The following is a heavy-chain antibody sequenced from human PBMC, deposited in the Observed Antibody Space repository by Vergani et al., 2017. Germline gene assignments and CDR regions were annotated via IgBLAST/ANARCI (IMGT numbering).Heavy chain of an antibody. Sequence: QVQLQQWGAGLLKPSETLSLTCAVYGGSFSGYYWSWIRQPPGKGLEWIGEINHSGSTNYNPSLKSRVTISVDTSKNQFSLKLSSVTAADTAVYYCARGTHHSGSYFNYYYYGMDVWGQGTTVTVSS. V-gene: IGHV4-34*01. CDR3: ARGTHHSGSYFNYYYYGMDV. D-gene: IGHD1-26*01. J-gene: IGHJ6*02. CDR2: INHSGST. CDR1: GGSFSGYY.